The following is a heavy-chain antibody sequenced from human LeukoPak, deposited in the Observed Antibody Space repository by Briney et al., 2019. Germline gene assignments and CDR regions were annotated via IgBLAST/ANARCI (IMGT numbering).Heavy chain of an antibody. CDR1: GYTFTSYG. J-gene: IGHJ6*02. D-gene: IGHD6-19*01. V-gene: IGHV1-18*01. CDR2: ISAYNGNT. Sequence: ASVKVSCKASGYTFTSYGISWVRQAPGQGLEWMGWISAYNGNTNYAQKLQGRVTMTTDTSTSTAYTELRSLRSDDTAVYYCARDSPRIAVAGKNYYYYYGMDVWGQGTTVTVSS. CDR3: ARDSPRIAVAGKNYYYYYGMDV.